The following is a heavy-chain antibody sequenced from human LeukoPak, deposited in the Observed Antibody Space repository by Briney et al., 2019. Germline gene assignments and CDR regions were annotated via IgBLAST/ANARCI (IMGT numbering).Heavy chain of an antibody. CDR3: ARLYSGSDLGYYYYYMDV. D-gene: IGHD5-12*01. CDR1: GYTFTGYY. V-gene: IGHV1-2*06. CDR2: INPNNGGT. J-gene: IGHJ6*03. Sequence: GASLKVSCKASGYTFTGYYMHWVRQAPGQGLEWMGRINPNNGGTNYTQKFQGRVTMTRDTSISTDYMGLSRLRSDDTAVYYCARLYSGSDLGYYYYYMDVWGKGTTVTVSS.